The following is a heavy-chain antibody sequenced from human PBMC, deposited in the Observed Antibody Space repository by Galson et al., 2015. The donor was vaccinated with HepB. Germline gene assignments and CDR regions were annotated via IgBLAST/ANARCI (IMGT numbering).Heavy chain of an antibody. CDR3: ARAVMVRGAKGAFDI. D-gene: IGHD3-10*01. CDR1: GYTFTSYY. V-gene: IGHV1-46*04. J-gene: IGHJ3*02. CDR2: INPSGGST. Sequence: SVKVSCNASGYTFTSYYMHWMRKAPGQGLEWMGIINPSGGSTSYAQKLQGRVTMTRDTSTSTVYMELSSLRSEDTAVYYCARAVMVRGAKGAFDIWGQGTMVTVSS.